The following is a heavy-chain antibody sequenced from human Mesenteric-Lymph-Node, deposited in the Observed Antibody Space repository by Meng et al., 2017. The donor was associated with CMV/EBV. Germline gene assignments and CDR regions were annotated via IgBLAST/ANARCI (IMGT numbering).Heavy chain of an antibody. CDR1: GDSTNTYY. Sequence: SETLSLTCTVSGDSTNTYYWSWIRQLPGKGLEWVGYIDDSGNTNYNSSLRSRVTISLDTSRNQFYLKLSSMTAADTAVYYCARSGGYSSPAGFWGQGTLVTVSS. V-gene: IGHV4-59*01. CDR2: IDDSGNT. D-gene: IGHD2-21*01. CDR3: ARSGGYSSPAGF. J-gene: IGHJ4*01.